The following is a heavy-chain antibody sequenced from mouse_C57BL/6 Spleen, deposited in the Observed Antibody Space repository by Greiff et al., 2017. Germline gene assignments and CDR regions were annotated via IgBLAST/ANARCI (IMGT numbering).Heavy chain of an antibody. CDR3: TRERDSNYYCFAY. CDR1: GYTFTDYE. CDR2: IDPETGGT. V-gene: IGHV1-15*01. Sequence: QVQLQQSGAELVRPGASVTLSCKASGYTFTDYEMPWVKQTPVHGLEWIGAIDPETGGTAYNQKFKGKAILTADKSSSTAYRKLHSLTSEDSAVYYCTRERDSNYYCFAYWGQGTTLTVSS. J-gene: IGHJ2*01. D-gene: IGHD2-5*01.